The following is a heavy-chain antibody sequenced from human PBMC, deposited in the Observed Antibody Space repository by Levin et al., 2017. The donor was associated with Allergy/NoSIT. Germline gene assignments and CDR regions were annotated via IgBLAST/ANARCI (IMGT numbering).Heavy chain of an antibody. CDR3: GRDIGVEPGVAYYYNGMDV. CDR2: ISDYNGKT. CDR1: GYSLSDHG. J-gene: IGHJ6*02. D-gene: IGHD3-3*01. Sequence: GESLKISCKASGYSLSDHGISWVRQAPGQGLEWMGWISDYNGKTDYVEKFQGRLRMTTDRSTSTAYMELRSLRSDDTAVYYCGRDIGVEPGVAYYYNGMDVWGQGTTVIVSS. V-gene: IGHV1-18*01.